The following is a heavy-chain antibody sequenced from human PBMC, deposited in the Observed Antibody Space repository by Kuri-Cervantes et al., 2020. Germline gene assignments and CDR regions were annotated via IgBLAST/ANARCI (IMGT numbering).Heavy chain of an antibody. Sequence: ESLKISCTVSGGSISSSSYYWGWIRQPPGKGLEWIGSIYYSGSTYYNPSLKSRVTISVDTSKNQFSLKLSSVTAADTAVYYCARDRGSGSYYNWFDYWGQGTLVTVSS. CDR1: GGSISSSSYY. CDR3: ARDRGSGSYYNWFDY. CDR2: IYYSGST. V-gene: IGHV4-39*07. J-gene: IGHJ4*02. D-gene: IGHD3-10*01.